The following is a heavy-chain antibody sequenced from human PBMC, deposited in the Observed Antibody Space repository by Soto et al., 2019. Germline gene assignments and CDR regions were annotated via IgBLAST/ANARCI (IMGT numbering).Heavy chain of an antibody. J-gene: IGHJ4*02. CDR1: GGSFKSGSYS. Sequence: QVQLQESGPGLVKPSETLSLTCTVSGGSFKSGSYSWSWIRQPPGKGLEWIGYVYHTGRTSYNPSLKSLVSLSMDTSNNQFSLNLDSVTAADTAVYFCARDFAYFDYWGQGTLVTVSS. D-gene: IGHD3-3*01. CDR3: ARDFAYFDY. V-gene: IGHV4-61*01. CDR2: VYHTGRT.